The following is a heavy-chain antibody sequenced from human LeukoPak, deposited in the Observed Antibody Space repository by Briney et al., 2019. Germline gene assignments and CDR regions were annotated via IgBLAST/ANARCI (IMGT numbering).Heavy chain of an antibody. Sequence: ASVKVSCKASGYTFTTYGIGWVRQAPGQGLEWMGWISPYNGNTNYAQKLQGRVTMTTDTSTSTAYMELRTLRSDDTAVYYCARGRAVVVAATDYWGQGTLVTVSS. J-gene: IGHJ4*02. CDR3: ARGRAVVVAATDY. D-gene: IGHD2-15*01. CDR1: GYTFTTYG. V-gene: IGHV1-18*01. CDR2: ISPYNGNT.